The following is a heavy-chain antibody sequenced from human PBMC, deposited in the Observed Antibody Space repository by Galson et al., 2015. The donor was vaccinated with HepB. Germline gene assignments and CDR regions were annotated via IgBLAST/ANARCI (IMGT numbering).Heavy chain of an antibody. V-gene: IGHV4-59*08. J-gene: IGHJ4*02. CDR3: ATGLEDFDY. Sequence: QVQLQESGTGLVKPSQTLSRTCTVSGGSISSYYWSWIRQPPGTGLEWSGYIYYSGTPNYTPSLKSRVTISVDTSKNKFSLKLSSVTAADTAVYYCATGLEDFDYWGQGTLVTVSS. CDR2: IYYSGTP. D-gene: IGHD5-24*01. CDR1: GGSISSYY.